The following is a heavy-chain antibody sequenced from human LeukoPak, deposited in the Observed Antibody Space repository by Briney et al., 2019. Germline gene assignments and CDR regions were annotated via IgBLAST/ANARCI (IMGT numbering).Heavy chain of an antibody. Sequence: PGGSLRLSCVVSGITLANYGMSWVRQAPGKGLEWVAGVSGSGGSTNYADSVKGRFTISRDNPKNTLYLQMNSLRAEDTAVYFCAKRGVVIRVILVGFHKEAYYFDSWGQGALVPVSS. D-gene: IGHD3-22*01. CDR2: VSGSGGST. CDR1: GITLANYG. CDR3: AKRGVVIRVILVGFHKEAYYFDS. J-gene: IGHJ4*02. V-gene: IGHV3-23*01.